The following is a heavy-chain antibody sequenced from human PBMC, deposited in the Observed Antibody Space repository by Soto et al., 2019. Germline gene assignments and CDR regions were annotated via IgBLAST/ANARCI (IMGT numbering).Heavy chain of an antibody. D-gene: IGHD5-12*01. J-gene: IGHJ6*02. CDR2: ISGSGGST. V-gene: IGHV3-23*01. Sequence: GGSLRLSCAASGFTFSSYAMSWVRQAPGKGLEWVSAISGSGGSTYYADSVKGRFTISRDNSKNTLYLQMNSLRAEDTALYYCVKAFYSGYPPYYYAMDVWGQGTTVTVSS. CDR3: VKAFYSGYPPYYYAMDV. CDR1: GFTFSSYA.